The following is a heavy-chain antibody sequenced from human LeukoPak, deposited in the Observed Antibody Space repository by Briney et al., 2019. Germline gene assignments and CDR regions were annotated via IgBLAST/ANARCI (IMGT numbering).Heavy chain of an antibody. CDR3: ARGVSGSFDY. D-gene: IGHD6-19*01. J-gene: IGHJ4*02. Sequence: PGGSLRLSCAASGFTFSSYGMHWVRQAPGKGLEWVAFIRYDGSNRYYADSVKGRFTISRDNSKNTLYLQMNSLRAEDTAVYYCARGVSGSFDYWGQGTLVTVSS. CDR1: GFTFSSYG. CDR2: IRYDGSNR. V-gene: IGHV3-30*02.